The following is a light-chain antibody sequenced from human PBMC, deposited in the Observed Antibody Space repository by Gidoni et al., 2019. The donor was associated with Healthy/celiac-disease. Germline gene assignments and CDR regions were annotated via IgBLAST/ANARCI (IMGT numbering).Light chain of an antibody. V-gene: IGKV2-29*02. Sequence: DIVMTKTPLSLSVTPGQPDSISCKSSQSLLHSDGKTYLYWYLQKPGQSPQLLIYEVSSRFSVVPVMFSGSVSGTDFTLKISRVEAEDVGVYYCMQGIHLPLTFGGGTKVEIK. CDR2: EVS. CDR3: MQGIHLPLT. CDR1: QSLLHSDGKTY. J-gene: IGKJ4*01.